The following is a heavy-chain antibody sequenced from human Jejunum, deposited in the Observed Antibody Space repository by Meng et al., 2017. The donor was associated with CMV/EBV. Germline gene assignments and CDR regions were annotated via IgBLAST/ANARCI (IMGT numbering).Heavy chain of an antibody. V-gene: IGHV1-18*01. J-gene: IGHJ4*02. CDR1: GYTFTNYG. CDR3: ARVEVGITSGDY. CDR2: ISAYNGNT. Sequence: QAQVVQSGGEVKKPGAPLKVTSKAYGYTFTNYGITWVRQAPGQGLEWMGWISAYNGNTNYAQTLQGRVTMTTDTSTSTAYMELRSLRSDDTAVYYCARVEVGITSGDYWGQGTLVTVSS. D-gene: IGHD1-26*01.